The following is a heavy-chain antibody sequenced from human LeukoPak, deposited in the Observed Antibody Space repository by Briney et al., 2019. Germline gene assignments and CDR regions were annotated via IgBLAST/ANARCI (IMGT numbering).Heavy chain of an antibody. CDR2: INHSGST. CDR3: ARGLWTLYFDY. CDR1: GGSFSGYY. J-gene: IGHJ4*02. V-gene: IGHV4-34*01. Sequence: SETLSLTCAVYGGSFSGYYWSWIRQPPGKGLEWIGEINHSGSTNYNPSLKSRVTISVDTSKNQFSLKLSSVTAADTAVYYCARGLWTLYFDYWGQGTLVTVSS. D-gene: IGHD1-1*01.